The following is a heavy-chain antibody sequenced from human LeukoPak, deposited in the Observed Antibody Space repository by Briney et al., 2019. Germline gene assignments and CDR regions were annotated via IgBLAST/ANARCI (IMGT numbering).Heavy chain of an antibody. CDR2: IKEDGSEE. D-gene: IGHD6-13*01. CDR1: GFTFITYW. CDR3: ARTRAGSVDT. Sequence: PGGSLRLSCAASGFTFITYWMSWVRQAPGKGLEWVANIKEDGSEEYYVESVKGRFTISRDNAKNSLYLQMNSLRAEDTAVYYCARTRAGSVDTWGQGTMVTVSS. J-gene: IGHJ3*02. V-gene: IGHV3-7*04.